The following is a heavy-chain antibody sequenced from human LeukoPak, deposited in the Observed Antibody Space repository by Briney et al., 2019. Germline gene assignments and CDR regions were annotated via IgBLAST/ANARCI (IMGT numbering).Heavy chain of an antibody. CDR1: VLTFSSYG. CDR2: IWYDGSNK. V-gene: IGHV3-33*01. Sequence: GGSLRLSCAASVLTFSSYGMHWVRQSPGKGLEWVAVIWYDGSNKYYADSVNGRFTISREHFKITLYLQMNGLRAEDTAVYYCARDSWSFWGQGTLVTVSP. J-gene: IGHJ4*02. D-gene: IGHD6-13*01. CDR3: ARDSWSF.